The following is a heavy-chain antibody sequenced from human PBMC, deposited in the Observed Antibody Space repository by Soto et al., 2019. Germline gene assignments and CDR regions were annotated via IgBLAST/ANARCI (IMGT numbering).Heavy chain of an antibody. Sequence: SSETLSLTCTVSGGSISNYYWTWIRQPPGKGLEWIGYIYYSGSTNYNPSLQSRVTISVDTSKNQFSLKLSSVTAADTAVYYCVREFKGDIVVVAAARGSYFDYWGQGTLVTVSS. CDR2: IYYSGST. D-gene: IGHD2-15*01. CDR1: GGSISNYY. CDR3: VREFKGDIVVVAAARGSYFDY. V-gene: IGHV4-59*01. J-gene: IGHJ4*02.